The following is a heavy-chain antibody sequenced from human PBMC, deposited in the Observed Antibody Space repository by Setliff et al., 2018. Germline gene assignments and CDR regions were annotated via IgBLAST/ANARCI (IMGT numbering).Heavy chain of an antibody. D-gene: IGHD6-19*01. V-gene: IGHV1-46*01. CDR3: ARDRIAVAGTNP. Sequence: ASVKVSCKASGYTFTSYYMHWVRQAPGQGLEWMAVINPSDGGSAFAQKFQGRVTMTRNTSISTAYMELSSLRSEDTAVYYCARDRIAVAGTNPWGQGTLVTVSS. CDR1: GYTFTSYY. CDR2: INPSDGGS. J-gene: IGHJ5*02.